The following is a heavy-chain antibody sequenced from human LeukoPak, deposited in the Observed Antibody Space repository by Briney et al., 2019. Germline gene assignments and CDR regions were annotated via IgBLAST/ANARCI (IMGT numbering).Heavy chain of an antibody. J-gene: IGHJ4*02. CDR1: GYTFSSYY. D-gene: IGHD1-26*01. CDR3: ARDTTGGSYCDH. V-gene: IGHV1-18*04. Sequence: AASVKVSCKASGYTFSSYYLHWVRQAPGQGLEWMGWINPYNGNTKYAQKFQGRVTMTTDTSTSTAYMELRSLRSDDTAVYYCARDTTGGSYCDHWGQGTLVTVSS. CDR2: INPYNGNT.